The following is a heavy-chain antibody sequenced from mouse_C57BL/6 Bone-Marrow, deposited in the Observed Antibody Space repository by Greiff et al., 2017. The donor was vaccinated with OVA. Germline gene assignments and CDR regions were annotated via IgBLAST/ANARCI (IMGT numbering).Heavy chain of an antibody. CDR3: ARRVYYYGSSYFDC. J-gene: IGHJ2*01. CDR1: GYTFTSYW. V-gene: IGHV1-52*01. Sequence: QVQLQQPGAELVRPGSSVKLSCKASGYTFTSYWMHWVKQRPIQGLEWIGNIDPSDSETHYNQKFKDKATLTVYTSSSTAYMQLSSLTSEDSAVYYCARRVYYYGSSYFDCWGQGTTLTVSS. D-gene: IGHD1-1*01. CDR2: IDPSDSET.